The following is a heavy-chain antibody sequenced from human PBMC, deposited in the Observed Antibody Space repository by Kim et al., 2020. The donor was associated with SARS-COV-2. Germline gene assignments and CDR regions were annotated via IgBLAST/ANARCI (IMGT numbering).Heavy chain of an antibody. Sequence: ASVKVSCKASGYTFTSYAMNWVRQAPGQGLEWMGWINTNTGNPTYAQGFTGRFVFSLDTSVSTAYLQISSLKAEDTAVYYCARDSPPKDIVVVPAAKNPFDPWGQGTLVTVSS. V-gene: IGHV7-4-1*02. J-gene: IGHJ5*02. CDR1: GYTFTSYA. D-gene: IGHD2-2*01. CDR3: ARDSPPKDIVVVPAAKNPFDP. CDR2: INTNTGNP.